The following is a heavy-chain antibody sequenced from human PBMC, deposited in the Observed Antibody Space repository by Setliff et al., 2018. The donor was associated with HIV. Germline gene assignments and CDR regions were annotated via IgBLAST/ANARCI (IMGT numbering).Heavy chain of an antibody. D-gene: IGHD3-10*01. V-gene: IGHV4-39*07. J-gene: IGHJ6*01. CDR1: GGSISSSSYY. CDR3: ASPKERYYYGSGTNVREYYGMDV. CDR2: IYYSGTT. Sequence: LSLTCTVSGGSISSSSYYWGWIRQPPGKGLEWIGSIYYSGTTYYNPSLKSRITISVDTSKNQFSLKVNSVTAADTAVYYCASPKERYYYGSGTNVREYYGMDV.